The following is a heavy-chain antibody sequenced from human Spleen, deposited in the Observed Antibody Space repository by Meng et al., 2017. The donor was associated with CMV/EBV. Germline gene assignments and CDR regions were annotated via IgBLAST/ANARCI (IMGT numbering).Heavy chain of an antibody. CDR1: GFTFSNYA. D-gene: IGHD5-12*01. J-gene: IGHJ4*02. CDR2: ISGSGTNT. CDR3: AKNSAYDRRLDY. Sequence: GESLKISCAASGFTFSNYAMNWVRRAPGKGLEWVSSISGSGTNTYYADSVKGRFTISRDTSKNTLYMQMNSLRAEDTAVYYCAKNSAYDRRLDYWGQGTLVTVSS. V-gene: IGHV3-23*01.